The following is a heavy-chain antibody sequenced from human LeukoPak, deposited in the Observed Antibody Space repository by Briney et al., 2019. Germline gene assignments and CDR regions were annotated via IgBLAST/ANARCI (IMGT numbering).Heavy chain of an antibody. CDR3: ARGPYYDILTGYYPFVY. J-gene: IGHJ4*02. V-gene: IGHV4-59*01. D-gene: IGHD3-9*01. Sequence: SETLSLTCTVSGGSISSYYWSWIRQPPVKGLEWIGYIYYSGSTNYNPSLKSRVTISVDTSKNQFSLKLSSVTAADTAVYYCARGPYYDILTGYYPFVYWGQGTLVTVSS. CDR1: GGSISSYY. CDR2: IYYSGST.